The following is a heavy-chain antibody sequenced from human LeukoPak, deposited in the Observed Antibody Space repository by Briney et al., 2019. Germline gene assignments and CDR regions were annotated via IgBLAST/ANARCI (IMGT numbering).Heavy chain of an antibody. CDR2: IWYDGSNK. CDR3: ATEEPNYGDYAGY. J-gene: IGHJ4*02. D-gene: IGHD4-17*01. CDR1: GFTLSSHG. V-gene: IGHV3-33*01. Sequence: GGSLRLSCAASGFTLSSHGMHWVRQAPGKGLEWVAVIWYDGSNKYYADSVKGRFTISRDNSKNTLYLQMNSLRAEDTAVYYCATEEPNYGDYAGYWGQGTLVTVSS.